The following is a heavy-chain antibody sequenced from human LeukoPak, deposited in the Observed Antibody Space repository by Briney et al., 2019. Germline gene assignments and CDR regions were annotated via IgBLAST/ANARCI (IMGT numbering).Heavy chain of an antibody. CDR2: IYSGGST. Sequence: GGSLRLSCAASGFTFSNYAMHWVRQAPGKGLEWVSVIYSGGSTYYADSVKGRFAISRDNSKNTLYLQMNSLRAEDTAVYYCAGSSWYAGGNWFDPWGQGTLVTVSS. D-gene: IGHD6-13*01. CDR1: GFTFSNYA. V-gene: IGHV3-53*01. CDR3: AGSSWYAGGNWFDP. J-gene: IGHJ5*02.